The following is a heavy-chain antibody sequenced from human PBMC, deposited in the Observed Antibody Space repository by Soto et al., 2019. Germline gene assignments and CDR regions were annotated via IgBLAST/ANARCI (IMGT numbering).Heavy chain of an antibody. D-gene: IGHD1-26*01. CDR1: GGSISSYY. CDR2: IYYSGST. CDR3: ARDRVGYGMDV. V-gene: IGHV4-59*01. Sequence: SETLSLTCTVSGGSISSYYWSWIRPPPGKGLEWIGYIYYSGSTNYNPSLKSRVTISVDTSKNQFSLKLSSVTAADTAVYYCARDRVGYGMDVWGQGTTVTVSS. J-gene: IGHJ6*02.